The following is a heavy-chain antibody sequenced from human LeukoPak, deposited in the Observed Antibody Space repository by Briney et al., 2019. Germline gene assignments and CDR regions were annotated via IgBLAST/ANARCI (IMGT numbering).Heavy chain of an antibody. CDR3: AKRGVVIRVILVGFHKEANYFDS. D-gene: IGHD3-22*01. CDR2: ISASGGRT. CDR1: GITLSNYG. Sequence: PAGSRRPSWPVSGITLSNYGMSWVRQAPGKGLEWVGGISASGGRTNYADSVKGRFTVSRDNPKKTLYLQMNSLRAEDTAVYFCAKRGVVIRVILVGFHKEANYFDSWGQGALVTVSS. V-gene: IGHV3-23*01. J-gene: IGHJ4*02.